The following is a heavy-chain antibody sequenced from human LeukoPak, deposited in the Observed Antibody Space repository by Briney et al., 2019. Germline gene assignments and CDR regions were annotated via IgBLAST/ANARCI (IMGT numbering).Heavy chain of an antibody. CDR1: GFTFRTYW. CDR3: ARDETTYYYGSGSLEY. CDR2: INTDGRST. Sequence: GGSLRLSCAASGFTFRTYWMHWVRQAPGKGLVWVSRINTDGRSTSYADSVKGRFTVSRDNSKDTLYLQMNSLRAEDTAVYYCARDETTYYYGSGSLEYWGQGTLVTVSS. V-gene: IGHV3-74*01. J-gene: IGHJ4*02. D-gene: IGHD3-10*01.